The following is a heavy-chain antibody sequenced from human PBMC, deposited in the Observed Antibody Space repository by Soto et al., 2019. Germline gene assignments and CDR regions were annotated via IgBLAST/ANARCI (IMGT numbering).Heavy chain of an antibody. Sequence: GASVKVSCKASGYTFTSYGISWVRQAPGQGLEWMGWISAYNGNTNYAQKLQGRVTMTTGTSTSTAYMELRSLRSDDTAVYYCASFPRYSSSWYWFDPWGQGTLVTVSS. CDR1: GYTFTSYG. V-gene: IGHV1-18*01. D-gene: IGHD6-13*01. CDR2: ISAYNGNT. J-gene: IGHJ5*02. CDR3: ASFPRYSSSWYWFDP.